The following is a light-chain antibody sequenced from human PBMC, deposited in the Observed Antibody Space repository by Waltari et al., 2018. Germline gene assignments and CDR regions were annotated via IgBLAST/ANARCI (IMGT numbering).Light chain of an antibody. V-gene: IGLV2-8*01. CDR1: SSNIGTYNY. J-gene: IGLJ1*01. Sequence: QSALTQPPSASGSPGQSVTISCTGTSSNIGTYNYVSWYQQQPGKAPTLMIDDVSQRPSGVPDRFSGSKSGNTASLTVSGLQAEDEGDYYCSSYAGSNDFLYVFGTGTKVSVL. CDR2: DVS. CDR3: SSYAGSNDFLYV.